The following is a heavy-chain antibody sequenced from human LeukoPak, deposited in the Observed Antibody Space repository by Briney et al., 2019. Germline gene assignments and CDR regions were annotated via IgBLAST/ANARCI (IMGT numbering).Heavy chain of an antibody. D-gene: IGHD3-22*01. CDR1: GGSISSTSSY. V-gene: IGHV4-39*01. Sequence: SETLSLTCTVSGGSISSTSSYWGWIRQPPGKGLEWIGSIYYSGTTYYNPSLKSRVTISVETSKNQFPLRLSSVTAADTAVYYCARYYYDSSGYYYPVDYWGQGTLVTVSS. J-gene: IGHJ4*02. CDR2: IYYSGTT. CDR3: ARYYYDSSGYYYPVDY.